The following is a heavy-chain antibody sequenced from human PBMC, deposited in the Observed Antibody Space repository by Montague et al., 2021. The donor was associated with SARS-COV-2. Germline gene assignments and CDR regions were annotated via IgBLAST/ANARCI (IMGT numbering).Heavy chain of an antibody. CDR2: IFYTGNT. CDR3: ARHPGSPKDAFDI. CDR1: GGSVSSRRYY. J-gene: IGHJ3*02. Sequence: SETLSLTCTVSGGSVSSRRYYWGWIRQPPGKGLEWIGTIFYTGNTYYNPSLKSRITISIDRSKNQFSLKLTSVAAADTSLYYCARHPGSPKDAFDIWGQGTLVTVSS. V-gene: IGHV4-39*01.